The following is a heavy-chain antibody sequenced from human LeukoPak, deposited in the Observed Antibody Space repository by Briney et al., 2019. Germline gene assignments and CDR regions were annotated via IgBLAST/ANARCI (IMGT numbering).Heavy chain of an antibody. CDR3: ARDANDYGDYEGFDY. V-gene: IGHV1-69*13. D-gene: IGHD4-17*01. Sequence: SVKVSCKASGGTFSSYAISWVRQAPGQGLEWMGGIIPIFGTANYAQKFQGRVTITADESTSTAYMELSSLRSEDTAVYCCARDANDYGDYEGFDYWGQGTLVTVSS. CDR2: IIPIFGTA. CDR1: GGTFSSYA. J-gene: IGHJ4*02.